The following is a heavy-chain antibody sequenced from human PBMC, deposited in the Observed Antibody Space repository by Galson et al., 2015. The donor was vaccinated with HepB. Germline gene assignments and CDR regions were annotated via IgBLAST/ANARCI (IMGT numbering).Heavy chain of an antibody. J-gene: IGHJ3*02. D-gene: IGHD3-9*01. CDR3: ARRERHDILTGYWDAFDI. V-gene: IGHV1-69*04. Sequence: SVKVSCKASGGTFSSYAISWVRQAPGQGLEWMGRIIPILGIANYAQKFQGRVTITADKSTSTAYMELSSLRSEDTAVYYCARRERHDILTGYWDAFDIWGQGTMVTVSS. CDR1: GGTFSSYA. CDR2: IIPILGIA.